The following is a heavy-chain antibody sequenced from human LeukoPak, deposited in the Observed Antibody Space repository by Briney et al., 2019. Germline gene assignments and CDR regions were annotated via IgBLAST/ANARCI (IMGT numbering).Heavy chain of an antibody. D-gene: IGHD4-17*01. CDR2: IHHSGNT. V-gene: IGHV4-38-2*01. CDR1: GYSISSGYY. Sequence: PSETLSLTCAVSGYSISSGYYWGWIRQPPGKGLEWIGSIHHSGNTYYNPSLKSRVTISIETSKNQFSLKLSSVTAADTAVYYCARRGDDYGDYVGFDPWGQGTLVTVSS. CDR3: ARRGDDYGDYVGFDP. J-gene: IGHJ5*02.